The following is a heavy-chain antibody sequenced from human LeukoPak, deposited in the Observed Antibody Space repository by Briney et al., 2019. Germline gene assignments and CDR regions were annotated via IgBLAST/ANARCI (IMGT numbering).Heavy chain of an antibody. D-gene: IGHD4-23*01. Sequence: PGGSLRLSCAASGFTFSDYYINWIRQAPGKGLVWVSRINSDGSTTSYADSVKGRFTISRDNAKNTLYLQMNSLRAEDTAVYYCARDDYGGRGEFDYWGQGTLVTVSS. CDR2: INSDGSTT. CDR1: GFTFSDYY. CDR3: ARDDYGGRGEFDY. V-gene: IGHV3-74*01. J-gene: IGHJ4*02.